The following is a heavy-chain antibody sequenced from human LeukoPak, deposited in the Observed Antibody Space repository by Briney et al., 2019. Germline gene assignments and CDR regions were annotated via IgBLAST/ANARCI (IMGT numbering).Heavy chain of an antibody. V-gene: IGHV3-74*01. CDR1: GFTFSAYW. J-gene: IGHJ5*02. CDR2: IKSDGSST. D-gene: IGHD4-23*01. CDR3: ARDRWPGRAFDP. Sequence: GGSLRLSCAASGFTFSAYWMHWVRQAPGKGLVWVSRIKSDGSSTTYADSVKGRFTISRDNAKNTLYLQMNGLRAEDTAVYYRARDRWPGRAFDPWGQGTLVTVSS.